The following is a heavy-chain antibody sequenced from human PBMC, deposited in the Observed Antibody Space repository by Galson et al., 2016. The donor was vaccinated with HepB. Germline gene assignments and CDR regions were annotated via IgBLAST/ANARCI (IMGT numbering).Heavy chain of an antibody. V-gene: IGHV3-11*06. CDR2: IPSSGSYN. CDR3: ARTDYSSGWYYFDN. J-gene: IGHJ4*02. Sequence: SLRLSCAASGFTFSDYYMTWIRQAPGKGLEWVSYIPSSGSYNSYADSVKGRFTISRDNAKNSLFLQMHGLRAEDTAVYYCARTDYSSGWYYFDNWGQGTLVTVSS. D-gene: IGHD6-19*01. CDR1: GFTFSDYY.